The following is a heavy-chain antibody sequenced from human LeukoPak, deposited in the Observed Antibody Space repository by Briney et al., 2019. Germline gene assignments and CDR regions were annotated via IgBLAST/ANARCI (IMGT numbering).Heavy chain of an antibody. CDR2: ITSDSSYV. CDR3: AKGSKAVLFTRDHYMDV. D-gene: IGHD6-19*01. Sequence: GGSLRLSCAASGFTFSSYNMNWVRQAPGKGLEWVSSITSDSSYVFYADSVRGRFTISRDNSKNTLYLQMNSLRAEDTAVYFCAKGSKAVLFTRDHYMDVWGKGTTVTISS. V-gene: IGHV3-21*01. CDR1: GFTFSSYN. J-gene: IGHJ6*03.